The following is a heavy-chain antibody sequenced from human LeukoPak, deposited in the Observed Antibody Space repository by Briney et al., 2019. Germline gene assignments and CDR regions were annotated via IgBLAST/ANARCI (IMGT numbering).Heavy chain of an antibody. CDR1: GFTFSSYA. D-gene: IGHD3-22*01. Sequence: GGSLRLSCAASGFTFSSYAMHWVRQAPGKGLEWVAVISYDGSNKYYADSVKGRFTISRDNAKSSLYLQMNSLRAEDTAVYYCARDRPGDSSGYGFDYWGQGTLVTVSS. CDR3: ARDRPGDSSGYGFDY. J-gene: IGHJ4*02. V-gene: IGHV3-30-3*01. CDR2: ISYDGSNK.